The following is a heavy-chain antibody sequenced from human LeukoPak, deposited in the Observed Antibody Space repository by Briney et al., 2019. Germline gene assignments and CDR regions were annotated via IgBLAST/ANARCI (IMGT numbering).Heavy chain of an antibody. CDR2: ISSSSSYI. CDR3: AKEADSGSYFRATYFDY. D-gene: IGHD1-26*01. V-gene: IGHV3-21*01. CDR1: GFTFSSYS. J-gene: IGHJ4*02. Sequence: KAGGSLRLSCAASGFTFSSYSMNWVRQAPGKGLEWVSSISSSSSYIYYADSVKGRFTISRDNSKNTLYLQMNSLRAEDTAVYYCAKEADSGSYFRATYFDYWGQGTLVTVSS.